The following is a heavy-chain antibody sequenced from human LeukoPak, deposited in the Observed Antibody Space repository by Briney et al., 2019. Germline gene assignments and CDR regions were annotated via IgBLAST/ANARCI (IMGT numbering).Heavy chain of an antibody. CDR2: ICGDGRL. CDR1: GFTVSKNC. V-gene: IGHV3-53*01. CDR3: ARERGDKDMSGGSSFDV. Sequence: GGSLRLSCAAAGFTVSKNCVTWVRQAPGKGLEWVSVICGDGRLFYADSVKGRFSVSRDNSENTVYLQVTSLRADDTAVYFCARERGDKDMSGGSSFDVWGQGTLVIVSS. D-gene: IGHD2-21*01. J-gene: IGHJ3*01.